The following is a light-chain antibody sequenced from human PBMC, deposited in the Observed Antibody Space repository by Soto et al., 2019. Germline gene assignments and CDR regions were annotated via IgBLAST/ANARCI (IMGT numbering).Light chain of an antibody. CDR1: QSLSSS. V-gene: IGKV3-11*01. J-gene: IGKJ1*01. CDR2: DTS. CDR3: QHRPMWPPTWT. Sequence: EIVLTQSPATLSLSPGERATLSCRASQSLSSSLAWYQQRPGQAPRLLISDTSHRATGIPARFSGSGSGTDFTLTISSLEPEDFAVYYCQHRPMWPPTWTFGQGTKVEVK.